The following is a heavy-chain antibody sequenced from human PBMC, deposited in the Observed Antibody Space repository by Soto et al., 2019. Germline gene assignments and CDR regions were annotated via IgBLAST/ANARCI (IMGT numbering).Heavy chain of an antibody. V-gene: IGHV4-4*02. CDR1: GGSISSSSW. D-gene: IGHD3-3*01. Sequence: SETLSLTCAVSGGSISSSSWWSWVRQPPGKGLEWFGEIYHTGSTNYNPSLKSRVTISVDTSSNQFSLNLSSVTAADTAVYYCARVSSEDRTTISGVVIGTMDVWGQGTTVTVSS. CDR2: IYHTGST. J-gene: IGHJ6*02. CDR3: ARVSSEDRTTISGVVIGTMDV.